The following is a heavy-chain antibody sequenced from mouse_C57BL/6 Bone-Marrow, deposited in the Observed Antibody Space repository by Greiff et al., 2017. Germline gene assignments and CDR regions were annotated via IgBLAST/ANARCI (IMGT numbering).Heavy chain of an antibody. CDR2: IHPNSGST. CDR1: GYTFTSYW. J-gene: IGHJ2*01. V-gene: IGHV1-64*01. D-gene: IGHD2-10*01. Sequence: QVQLQQPGAELVKPGASVKLSCKASGYTFTSYWMHWVKQRPGQGLEWIGMIHPNSGSTNYNEKFKSKATLTVDKSSSTAYMQLSSLTSEDSAVYYCARIPYYPEPDYWGQGTTLKVSS. CDR3: ARIPYYPEPDY.